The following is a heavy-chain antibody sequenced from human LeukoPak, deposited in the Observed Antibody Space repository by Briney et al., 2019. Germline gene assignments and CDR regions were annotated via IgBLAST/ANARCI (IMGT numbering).Heavy chain of an antibody. V-gene: IGHV4-61*02. CDR1: GVSIANTFYY. Sequence: SETLSLTCSVSGVSIANTFYYWNWLRQPAGKGLEWIGRIYTTGSTDYNPSLKSRVTISLDTARNQFSLKVSSVTAADTAVYYCARRQGGHDYWGQGTLVTVSS. CDR2: IYTTGST. D-gene: IGHD1-26*01. CDR3: ARRQGGHDY. J-gene: IGHJ4*02.